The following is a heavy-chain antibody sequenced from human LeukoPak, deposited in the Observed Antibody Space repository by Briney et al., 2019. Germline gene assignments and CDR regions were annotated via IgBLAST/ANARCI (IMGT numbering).Heavy chain of an antibody. CDR1: GFTFSSYA. V-gene: IGHV3-33*08. CDR3: AREAFGMDV. CDR2: IWYDGSNK. Sequence: GGSLRLSCAASGFTFSSYAMSWVRQAPGKGLEWVAVIWYDGSNKYYADSVKGRFTISRDNSKNTLYLQMNSLRAEDTAVYYCAREAFGMDVWGQGTTVTVSS. J-gene: IGHJ6*02.